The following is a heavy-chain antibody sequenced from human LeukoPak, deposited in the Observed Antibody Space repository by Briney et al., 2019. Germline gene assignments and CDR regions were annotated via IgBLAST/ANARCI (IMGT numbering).Heavy chain of an antibody. Sequence: PSETLSLTCTVSGASMNSHYWSWIRQPPGKGLEWIGHIFYSGSTNYKPSLKSRVTISVDKSKNQFSLKLSSVTAADTAVYYCARDRDSSGYPLDYWGQGTLVTVSS. J-gene: IGHJ4*02. D-gene: IGHD3-22*01. V-gene: IGHV4-59*11. CDR3: ARDRDSSGYPLDY. CDR2: IFYSGST. CDR1: GASMNSHY.